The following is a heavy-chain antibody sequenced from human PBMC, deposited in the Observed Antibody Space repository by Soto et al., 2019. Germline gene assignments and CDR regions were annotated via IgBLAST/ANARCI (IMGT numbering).Heavy chain of an antibody. J-gene: IGHJ4*02. CDR2: LYYSGTT. CDR1: GGSISSYY. Sequence: SETLSLTCTVSGGSISSYYWSWIRQPPGKGLEWIGYLYYSGTTNYNPSLKSRVTISVDLSKNQFSLRLSSVTTADTALYYCARTTAVPNTLRSRYFFDYWGQGTLVTVSS. D-gene: IGHD4-17*01. V-gene: IGHV4-59*01. CDR3: ARTTAVPNTLRSRYFFDY.